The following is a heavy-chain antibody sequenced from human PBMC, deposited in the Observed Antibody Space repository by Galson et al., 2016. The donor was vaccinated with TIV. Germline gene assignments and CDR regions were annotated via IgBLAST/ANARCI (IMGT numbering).Heavy chain of an antibody. CDR1: GYKFNSFW. CDR2: IYPADSDI. CDR3: ARPYNILYYDPGDGLDF. J-gene: IGHJ6*02. V-gene: IGHV5-51*01. Sequence: QSGAEVKKPGESLKISCKGSGYKFNSFWIAWVRQMPGKGLEWMGIIYPADSDIRYSPSFQGQVTISVDKSISTAYLQLSGLKASDTAIYFCARPYNILYYDPGDGLDFWGQGTAVPVSS. D-gene: IGHD3-16*01.